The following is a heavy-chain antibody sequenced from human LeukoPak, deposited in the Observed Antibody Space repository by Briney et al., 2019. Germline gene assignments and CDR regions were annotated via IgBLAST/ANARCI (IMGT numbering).Heavy chain of an antibody. CDR3: ARQVQQQLAIDY. J-gene: IGHJ4*02. CDR2: IYYSGST. V-gene: IGHV4-39*01. D-gene: IGHD6-13*01. Sequence: SETLSLTCTVSGGSISSSSYYWGWIRQPPGKGLGWIGSIYYSGSTYYNPSLKSRVTISVDTSKNQFSLKLSSVTAADTAVYYCARQVQQQLAIDYWGQGTLVTVSS. CDR1: GGSISSSSYY.